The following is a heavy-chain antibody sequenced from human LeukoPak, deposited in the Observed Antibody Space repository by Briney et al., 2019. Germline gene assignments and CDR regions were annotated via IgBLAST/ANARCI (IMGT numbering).Heavy chain of an antibody. J-gene: IGHJ3*02. CDR2: VSYGGGGT. D-gene: IGHD3-22*01. Sequence: GGSLRLSCAASGFTFSSCPMHWVRQAPGKGLEWVAGVSYGGGGTYYADSVKGRFSISRDNSQNTLFLQMNSLRAEDTAIYYCAKEGDSSGHCGDFDIWGQGTMVAVSS. CDR3: AKEGDSSGHCGDFDI. V-gene: IGHV3-30*04. CDR1: GFTFSSCP.